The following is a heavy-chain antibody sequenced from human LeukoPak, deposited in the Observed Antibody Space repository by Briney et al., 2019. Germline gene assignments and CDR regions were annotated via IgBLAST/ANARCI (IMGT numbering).Heavy chain of an antibody. D-gene: IGHD3-3*01. Sequence: KPSETLSLTCTVSGGSISSYYWSWIRQPPGKGLEWIGYIYYSESTKYKPSLKSRVTISVDTSKNQFSLKLSSVTAADTAVYYCARGRFLDAFDIWGQGTMVTVSS. CDR3: ARGRFLDAFDI. CDR2: IYYSEST. CDR1: GGSISSYY. J-gene: IGHJ3*02. V-gene: IGHV4-59*01.